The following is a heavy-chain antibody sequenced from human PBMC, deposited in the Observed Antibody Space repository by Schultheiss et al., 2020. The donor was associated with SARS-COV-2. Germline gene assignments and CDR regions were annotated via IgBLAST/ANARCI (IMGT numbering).Heavy chain of an antibody. CDR2: IWYDGSNK. J-gene: IGHJ6*02. D-gene: IGHD4-17*01. V-gene: IGHV3-33*08. Sequence: GGSLRLSCAASGFTFSSYEMNWVRQAPGKGLEWVAVIWYDGSNKYYADSVKGRFTISRDNSKNTLYLQMNSLRAEDTAVYYCASSDYGDVFGGPVYYGMDVWGQGTTVTVSS. CDR1: GFTFSSYE. CDR3: ASSDYGDVFGGPVYYGMDV.